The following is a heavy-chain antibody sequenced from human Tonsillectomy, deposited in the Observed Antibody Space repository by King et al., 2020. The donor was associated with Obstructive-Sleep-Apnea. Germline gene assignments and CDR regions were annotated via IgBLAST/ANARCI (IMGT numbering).Heavy chain of an antibody. Sequence: VQLVESGGGSVQPGGSLRISCAASGFTLRNHWMHWVRQAPGKGLEWVSRINNDGTLISNADSVKGRFTISRDIVKNTLYLQMSSLRADDAAVYYCVRGLGDYWGQGTLVTVSS. CDR1: GFTLRNHW. J-gene: IGHJ4*02. D-gene: IGHD3-10*01. CDR2: INNDGTLI. V-gene: IGHV3-74*01. CDR3: VRGLGDY.